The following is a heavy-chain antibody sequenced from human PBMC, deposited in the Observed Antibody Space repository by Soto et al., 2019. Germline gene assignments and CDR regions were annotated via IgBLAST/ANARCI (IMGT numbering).Heavy chain of an antibody. CDR1: GGTFSSYA. CDR2: IIPIFGTA. CDR3: AKDREDGWYLYYFDY. V-gene: IGHV1-69*13. Sequence: GASVKPSCKDSGGTFSSYAICWVRQATGQGLEWMGGIIPIFGTANYAQKVQGRVTITADESTNTAYMEMSSLRSEDTAVYYCAKDREDGWYLYYFDYWGQGTLFTVSS. J-gene: IGHJ4*02. D-gene: IGHD6-19*01.